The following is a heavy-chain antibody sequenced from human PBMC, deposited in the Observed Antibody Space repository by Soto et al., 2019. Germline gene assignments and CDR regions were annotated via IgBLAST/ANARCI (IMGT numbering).Heavy chain of an antibody. CDR1: GYTFTAYH. CDR3: ARNMDYYYGRGRGNGHGV. Sequence: QVQLVQSGAEVKEPGDSVRVSCDASGYTFTAYHIHWVRQAPGQGLEWMGWINPKFGDTTYAQDFQGRVSMTRDMSISTVYMELSRLSSDDTAIYYCARNMDYYYGRGRGNGHGVWGQGTTVTVFS. CDR2: INPKFGDT. V-gene: IGHV1-2*02. D-gene: IGHD3-10*02. J-gene: IGHJ6*02.